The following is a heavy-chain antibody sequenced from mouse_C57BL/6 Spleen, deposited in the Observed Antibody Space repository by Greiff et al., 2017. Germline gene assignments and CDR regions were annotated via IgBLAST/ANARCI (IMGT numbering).Heavy chain of an antibody. CDR3: GRRNGYDDGYAMDY. Sequence: VQLKESGAELVKPGASVKLSCTASGFNIKDYYMHWVKQRTEQGLEWIGRIDPEDGETKYASKFQGKATITADTSSNTAYLQLSSLTSEDTAVDYCGRRNGYDDGYAMDYWGQGTSVTVSS. D-gene: IGHD2-2*01. V-gene: IGHV14-2*01. J-gene: IGHJ4*01. CDR1: GFNIKDYY. CDR2: IDPEDGET.